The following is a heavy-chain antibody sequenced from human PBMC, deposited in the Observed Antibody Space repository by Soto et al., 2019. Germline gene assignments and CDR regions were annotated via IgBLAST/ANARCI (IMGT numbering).Heavy chain of an antibody. D-gene: IGHD1-26*01. V-gene: IGHV1-58*01. CDR3: AADSGSAFDI. Sequence: SVEVSCKASGFTFTSSAVQWLRQARGQRLEWIGWIVVGSGNTNYAQKFQERVTITRDMSTSTAYMELSILRSEDTAVYYCAADSGSAFDIWGQGTMVTVSS. J-gene: IGHJ3*02. CDR1: GFTFTSSA. CDR2: IVVGSGNT.